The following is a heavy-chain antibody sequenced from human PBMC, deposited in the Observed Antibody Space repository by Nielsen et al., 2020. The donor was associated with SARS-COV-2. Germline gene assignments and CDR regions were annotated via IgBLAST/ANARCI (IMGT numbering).Heavy chain of an antibody. CDR2: INPTGGFA. CDR1: GFTFNSCA. CDR3: ARDLELLTNYYALDY. V-gene: IGHV3-23*01. J-gene: IGHJ4*02. D-gene: IGHD3-9*01. Sequence: GESLKISCAASGFTFNSCAMCWVRQAPGKGLEWVSSINPTGGFALYADSVKGRFTISRDNAKNSLDLQMNSLRDEDTAVYYCARDLELLTNYYALDYWGQGTLVTVSS.